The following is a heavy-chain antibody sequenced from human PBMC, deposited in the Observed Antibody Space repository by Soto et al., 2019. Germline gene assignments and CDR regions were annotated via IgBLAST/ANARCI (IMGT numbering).Heavy chain of an antibody. CDR2: IGYSGAT. J-gene: IGHJ5*02. V-gene: IGHV4-31*03. CDR3: ARGGASSKWFAP. D-gene: IGHD2-15*01. CDR1: VGSITSGGSF. Sequence: SETLSLTCTVSVGSITSGGSFWSWIRQHPGKGPEWIAFIGYSGATSYNPSLASRVTISADTYKSQFSLNLRSVTAADTAVYYCARGGASSKWFAPWGQGTLVTVSS.